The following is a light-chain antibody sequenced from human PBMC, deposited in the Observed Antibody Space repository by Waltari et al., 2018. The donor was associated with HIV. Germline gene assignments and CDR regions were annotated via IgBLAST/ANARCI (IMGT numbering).Light chain of an antibody. CDR2: DVS. CDR3: SSYTSSSTWV. V-gene: IGLV2-14*01. J-gene: IGLJ3*02. CDR1: RSDGRGYNY. Sequence: QSALTQPAYGSGSPGPSLTISCTGTRSDGRGYNYVSWSQQHPCKAPKLMIYDVSNRPSGVSNRFSGSKSGNTASLTISGLQAEDEADYYCSSYTSSSTWVFGGGTKLTVL.